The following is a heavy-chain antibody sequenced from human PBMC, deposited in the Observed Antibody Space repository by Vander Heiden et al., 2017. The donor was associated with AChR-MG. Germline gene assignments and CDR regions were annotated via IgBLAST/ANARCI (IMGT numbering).Heavy chain of an antibody. J-gene: IGHJ4*02. V-gene: IGHV5-51*01. D-gene: IGHD2-2*01. CDR3: ATVGYCSSTSCADGAKSIRN. CDR2: IYPGDSAT. Sequence: EVQLVQSGAEVKKPGESLKISCKGSGYSFTSYWIGGVRQMPGKGLEWMGIIYPGDSATRYSPSFQGQVTISADKSISTAYLQWSSLKASDTAMYYCATVGYCSSTSCADGAKSIRNWGQGTLVTVSS. CDR1: GYSFTSYW.